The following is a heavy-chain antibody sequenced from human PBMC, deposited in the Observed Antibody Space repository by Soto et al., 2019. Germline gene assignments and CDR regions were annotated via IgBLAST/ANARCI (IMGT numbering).Heavy chain of an antibody. J-gene: IGHJ1*01. CDR3: ARDEDTYCGGDCSIQH. CDR2: IIPIFGTA. Sequence: SVKVSCKASGGTFSSYAISWVRQAPGQGLEWMGGIIPIFGTANYAQKFQGRVTITADESTSKAYMELSSLRSEDTAVDYCARDEDTYCGGDCSIQHWGQGTPVTVSS. CDR1: GGTFSSYA. D-gene: IGHD2-21*02. V-gene: IGHV1-69*13.